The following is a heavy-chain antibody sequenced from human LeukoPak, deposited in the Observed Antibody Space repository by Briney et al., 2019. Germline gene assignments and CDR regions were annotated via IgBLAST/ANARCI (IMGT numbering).Heavy chain of an antibody. J-gene: IGHJ6*02. CDR3: ARDRKGALNYGMDV. Sequence: PGGSLRPSCAASGFTFSSYAMHWVRQAPGKGLEWVAVISYDGSNKYYADSVKGRFTISRDNSKNTLYLQMNSLRAEDTAVYYCARDRKGALNYGMDVWGQGTTVTVSS. CDR2: ISYDGSNK. CDR1: GFTFSSYA. V-gene: IGHV3-30*04.